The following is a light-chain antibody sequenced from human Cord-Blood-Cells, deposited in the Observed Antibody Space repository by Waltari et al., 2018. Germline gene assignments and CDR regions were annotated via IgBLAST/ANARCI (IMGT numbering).Light chain of an antibody. V-gene: IGKV1-39*01. CDR1: QSISSY. Sequence: DIQMTQSPSSLSASVGDRVTITCRASQSISSYLNWYQQKPGKAPKLLSYAASSLQSGVPSRFSGSGSGTDFTLNSSSLQPEDFATYDCQQSYSTPWTFGQGTKVEIK. CDR3: QQSYSTPWT. CDR2: AAS. J-gene: IGKJ1*01.